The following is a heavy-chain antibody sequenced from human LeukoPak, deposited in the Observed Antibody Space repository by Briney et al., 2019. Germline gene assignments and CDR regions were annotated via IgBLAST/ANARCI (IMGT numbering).Heavy chain of an antibody. CDR3: ARHPFATPFDF. Sequence: PSETLSLTCTVSGGSVSGSYWSWIRLPPGKGLEWIGYVYHAGNTNSNPSLRSRATISLDTSKNDVTLNLRSVTAADTAIYYCARHPFATPFDFWGRGTLVTVSS. V-gene: IGHV4-59*08. J-gene: IGHJ4*02. CDR2: VYHAGNT. CDR1: GGSVSGSY.